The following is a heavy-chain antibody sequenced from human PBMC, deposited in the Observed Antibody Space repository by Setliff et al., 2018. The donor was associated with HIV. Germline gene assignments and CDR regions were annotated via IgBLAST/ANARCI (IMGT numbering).Heavy chain of an antibody. J-gene: IGHJ4*02. CDR1: GYTSTKYW. V-gene: IGHV5-51*01. Sequence: PGESLKISCRASGYTSTKYWIGWVRQMPGKGLEWVGVIYPSDSDTKYSPSFQGQVTISVDKSINTAYLHWSSLKASDTAIYYCARLSKYYDFWTPNYWGQGTLVTVSS. CDR2: IYPSDSDT. CDR3: ARLSKYYDFWTPNY. D-gene: IGHD3-3*01.